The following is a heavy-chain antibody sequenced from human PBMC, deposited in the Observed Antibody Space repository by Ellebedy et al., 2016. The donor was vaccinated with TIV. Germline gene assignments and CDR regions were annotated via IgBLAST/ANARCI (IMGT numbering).Heavy chain of an antibody. D-gene: IGHD3-16*01. CDR3: ERRGSYGDYAVQSNSWFDT. V-gene: IGHV3-7*01. Sequence: GESLKISCAASGFSFRSYWMSWVRQAPGKGLEWVANIYQDGSEKYYVDSVEGRFTIPRDNANNILYLQMTSLRAEDTAVYYCERRGSYGDYAVQSNSWFDTWGRGTLVAVSS. J-gene: IGHJ5*02. CDR2: IYQDGSEK. CDR1: GFSFRSYW.